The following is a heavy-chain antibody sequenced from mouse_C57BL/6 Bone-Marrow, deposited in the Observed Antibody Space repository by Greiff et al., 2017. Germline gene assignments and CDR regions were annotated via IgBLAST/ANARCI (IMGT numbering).Heavy chain of an antibody. D-gene: IGHD1-1*01. V-gene: IGHV1-54*01. CDR1: GYAFTNYL. CDR3: ARSATVVAPFAY. Sequence: VQLQQSGAELVRPGTSVKVSCKASGYAFTNYLIEWVKQRPGQGLEWIGVINPGSGGTNYNEKFKGKATLTADTSSSTAYMQLSSLTSEDSAVYFCARSATVVAPFAYWGQGTLVTVSA. CDR2: INPGSGGT. J-gene: IGHJ3*01.